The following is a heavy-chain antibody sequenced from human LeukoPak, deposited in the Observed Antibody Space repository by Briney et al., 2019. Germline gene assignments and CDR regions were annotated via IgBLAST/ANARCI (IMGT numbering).Heavy chain of an antibody. CDR3: ARDLGYYYDSSGLLDY. V-gene: IGHV4-30-4*07. CDR1: GGSISSGGYS. J-gene: IGHJ4*02. Sequence: QTSETLSLTCAVSGGSISSGGYSWSWIRQPPGKGLEWIGYIYYSGSTYYNPSLKSRVTISVDTSKNQFSLKLSSVTAADTAVYYCARDLGYYYDSSGLLDYWGQGTLVTVSS. CDR2: IYYSGST. D-gene: IGHD3-22*01.